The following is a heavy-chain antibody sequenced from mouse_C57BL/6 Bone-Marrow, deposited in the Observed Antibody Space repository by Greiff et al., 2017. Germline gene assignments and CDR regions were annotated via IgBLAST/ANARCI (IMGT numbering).Heavy chain of an antibody. CDR1: GYTFTDYY. Sequence: VKVVESGAELVRPGASVKLSCKASGYTFTDYYINWVKQRPGQGLEWIARIYPGSGNTYYNEKFKGKATLTAEKSSSTAYMQLSSLTSEDSAVYFCAREGRGAMDYWGQGTSVTVSS. D-gene: IGHD3-3*01. CDR2: IYPGSGNT. J-gene: IGHJ4*01. CDR3: AREGRGAMDY. V-gene: IGHV1-76*01.